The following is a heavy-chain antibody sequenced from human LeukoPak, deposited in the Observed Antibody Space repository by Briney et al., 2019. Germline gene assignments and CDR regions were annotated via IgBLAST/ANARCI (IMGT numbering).Heavy chain of an antibody. J-gene: IGHJ4*02. V-gene: IGHV3-9*01. D-gene: IGHD3-22*01. CDR2: ISWNSGSI. Sequence: GRSLRLSCAASGFTFSSYAMHWVRQAPGKGLEWVSGISWNSGSIGYADSVKGRFTISRDNAKNSLYLQMNSLRAEDTALYYCAKDGASSGYYYGGFSDYWGQGTLVTVSS. CDR1: GFTFSSYA. CDR3: AKDGASSGYYYGGFSDY.